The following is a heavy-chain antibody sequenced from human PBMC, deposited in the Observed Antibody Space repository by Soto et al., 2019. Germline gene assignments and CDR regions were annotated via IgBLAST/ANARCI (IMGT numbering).Heavy chain of an antibody. D-gene: IGHD3-22*01. CDR3: AKVVVPPSSGYYFDY. CDR2: LTDNGGGT. J-gene: IGHJ4*01. CDR1: GFTFSAYA. V-gene: IGHV3-23*01. Sequence: EVQLLESGGGLVQPGGSLRLSCEASGFTFSAYAMSWVRKAPGKGLEWVSALTDNGGGTYYADSVKGRFTVARDNFKNTLYLQMNSLRAEDTAIYYCAKVVVPPSSGYYFDYWGHGALVTVSS.